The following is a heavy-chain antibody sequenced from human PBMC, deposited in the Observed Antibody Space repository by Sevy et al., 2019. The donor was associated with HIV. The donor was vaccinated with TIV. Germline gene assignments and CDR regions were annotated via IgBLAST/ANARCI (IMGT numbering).Heavy chain of an antibody. Sequence: GGSLRLSCAASGFTFSSYAMHWVRQAPGKGLEWVAVISYDGSNKYYADSVMGRFTISRDNSKNTLYLQMNSLRAEDTAVYYCARDQVGVANIRGVYYGMDVWGQGTTVTVSS. CDR1: GFTFSSYA. CDR2: ISYDGSNK. CDR3: ARDQVGVANIRGVYYGMDV. D-gene: IGHD3-3*01. J-gene: IGHJ6*02. V-gene: IGHV3-30*04.